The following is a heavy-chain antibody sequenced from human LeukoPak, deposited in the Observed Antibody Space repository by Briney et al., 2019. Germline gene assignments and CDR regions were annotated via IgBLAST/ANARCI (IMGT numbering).Heavy chain of an antibody. V-gene: IGHV3-74*03. CDR3: AVRRCTSCYKKGYYYYGMDV. Sequence: PGGSLRLSCAASGFTFSNHWMHWVRHAPGEGLVWVSRVSPDGSTTKNADSVKGRFTISRDNSKNTLYLQMNSLRAEDTAVCYCAVRRCTSCYKKGYYYYGMDVWGQGTTVTVSS. D-gene: IGHD2-2*02. CDR2: VSPDGSTT. J-gene: IGHJ6*02. CDR1: GFTFSNHW.